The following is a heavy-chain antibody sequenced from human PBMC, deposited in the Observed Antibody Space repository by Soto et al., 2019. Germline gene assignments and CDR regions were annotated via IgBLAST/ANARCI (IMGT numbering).Heavy chain of an antibody. V-gene: IGHV1-2*04. J-gene: IGHJ3*02. D-gene: IGHD6-19*01. Sequence: ASVKVSCKASGYTFTGYYMHWVRQAPGQGLEWMGWINPNSGGTNYAQKFQGWVTMTRDTSTSTAYMELRSLRSDDTAVYYCATAIAVAGDDAFDIWGQGTMVTVSS. CDR1: GYTFTGYY. CDR3: ATAIAVAGDDAFDI. CDR2: INPNSGGT.